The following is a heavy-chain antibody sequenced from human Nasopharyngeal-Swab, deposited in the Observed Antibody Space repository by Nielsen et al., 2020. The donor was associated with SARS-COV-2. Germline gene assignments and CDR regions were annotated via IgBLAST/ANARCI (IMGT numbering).Heavy chain of an antibody. Sequence: SETLSLTCAVYGGSFCGYYWCWIRQAPRKGLVWLGEINHRGRTDSNPSLKSRVTISVDTSKNQFSLKLSSVTAAETAVYYCAREGKKRAATHIRGALYYCYMDVWGKGTTVTVSS. V-gene: IGHV4-34*01. J-gene: IGHJ6*03. CDR2: INHRGRT. D-gene: IGHD6-25*01. CDR1: GGSFCGYY. CDR3: AREGKKRAATHIRGALYYCYMDV.